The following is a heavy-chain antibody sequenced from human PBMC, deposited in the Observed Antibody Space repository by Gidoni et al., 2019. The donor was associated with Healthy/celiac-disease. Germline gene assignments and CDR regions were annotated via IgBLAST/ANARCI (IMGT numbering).Heavy chain of an antibody. CDR1: GFTFSNAW. CDR2: IKSKTDGGTT. J-gene: IGHJ6*04. Sequence: EVQLVESGGGLVKPGGSLRLSCAASGFTFSNAWMSWVRQAPGKGLEWVGRIKSKTDGGTTDYAAPVKGRFTISREDSKNTLYLQMNSLKTEDTAVYYCTTRLSIAAAGGVGGVDVWGKGTTVTVSS. D-gene: IGHD6-13*01. V-gene: IGHV3-15*01. CDR3: TTRLSIAAAGGVGGVDV.